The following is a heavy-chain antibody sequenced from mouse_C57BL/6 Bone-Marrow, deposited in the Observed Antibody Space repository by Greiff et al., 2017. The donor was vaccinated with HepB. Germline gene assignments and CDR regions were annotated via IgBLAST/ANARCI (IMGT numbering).Heavy chain of an antibody. J-gene: IGHJ2*01. V-gene: IGHV1-69*01. CDR3: ARESRLTGTGDY. Sequence: QVQLKQSGAELVMPGASVKLSCKASGYTFTSYWMHWVKQRPGQGLEWIGEIDPSDSYTNYNQKFKGKSTLTVDKSSSTAYMQLSSLTSEDSAVYYCARESRLTGTGDYWGQGTTLTVSS. D-gene: IGHD3-2*02. CDR2: IDPSDSYT. CDR1: GYTFTSYW.